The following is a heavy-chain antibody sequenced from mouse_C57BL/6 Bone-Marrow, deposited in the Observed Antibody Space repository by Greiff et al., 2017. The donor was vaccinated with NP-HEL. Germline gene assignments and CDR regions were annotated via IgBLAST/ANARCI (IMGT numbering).Heavy chain of an antibody. J-gene: IGHJ3*01. D-gene: IGHD2-13*01. V-gene: IGHV5-12*01. CDR2: ISNGGGST. CDR1: GFTFSDYY. CDR3: ARRDYSSWFAY. Sequence: EVKLVESGGGLVQPGGSLKLSCAASGFTFSDYYMYWVRQTPEKRLEWVAYISNGGGSTYYPDTVKGRFTISRDNAKNTLYLQMSRLKSEDTAMYYCARRDYSSWFAYWGQGTLVTVSA.